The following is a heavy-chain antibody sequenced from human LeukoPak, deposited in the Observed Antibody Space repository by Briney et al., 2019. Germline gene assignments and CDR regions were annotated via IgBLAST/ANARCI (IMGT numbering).Heavy chain of an antibody. CDR2: IYYSGST. Sequence: SETLSLTCTVSGGSISSYYWSWIRQPPGKGLEWIGYIYYSGSTNYNPSLKSRVTISVDTSKNQFSLKLSSVTAADTAVYYCARDRSSGYYDPAADYYYYYGMDVWGQGTTVTVSS. V-gene: IGHV4-59*01. CDR3: ARDRSSGYYDPAADYYYYYGMDV. CDR1: GGSISSYY. J-gene: IGHJ6*02. D-gene: IGHD3-22*01.